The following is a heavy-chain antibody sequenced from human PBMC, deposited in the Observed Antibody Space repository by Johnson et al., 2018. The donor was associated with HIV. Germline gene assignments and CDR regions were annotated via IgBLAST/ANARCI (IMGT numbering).Heavy chain of an antibody. CDR2: IYSGGST. V-gene: IGHV3-NL1*01. D-gene: IGHD3-3*01. J-gene: IGHJ3*02. Sequence: QVQLVESGGGVVRPGGSLRLSCVVSGFKFDDYGMNWVRQAPWKGLEWVSVIYSGGSTYYADSVKGRLTISRYNSKNTLYLQMNSLRAEETAVYYCAKEYYNFWSGPDAFDIWGQGTMVTVSS. CDR3: AKEYYNFWSGPDAFDI. CDR1: GFKFDDYG.